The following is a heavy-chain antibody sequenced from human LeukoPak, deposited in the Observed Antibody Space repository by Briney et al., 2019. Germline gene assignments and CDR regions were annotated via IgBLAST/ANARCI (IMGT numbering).Heavy chain of an antibody. J-gene: IGHJ4*02. V-gene: IGHV1-8*01. Sequence: GASVKVSCKASGYTFTSFDINWVRQAPGQGLEWMGWMVVDSGHTGYAQKFQGRVTLTRNTSISTAYMELSSLRSEDTAVYYCAREPLNDNWGQGTLVTVSS. CDR1: GYTFTSFD. CDR3: AREPLNDN. CDR2: MVVDSGHT.